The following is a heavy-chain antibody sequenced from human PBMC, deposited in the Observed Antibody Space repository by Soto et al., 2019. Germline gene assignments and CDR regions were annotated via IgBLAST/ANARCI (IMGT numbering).Heavy chain of an antibody. D-gene: IGHD1-1*01. CDR2: LNGGTGQT. V-gene: IGHV1-3*01. CDR1: GYTFSTYG. Sequence: ASVKVSCKASGYTFSTYGMHWVRQAPGQSLEWMGWLNGGTGQTRYSQRFQDRVIITRGTSASTGYMELSSLRSEDTAVYYCARGKGMEENYFYYGLDIWGQGTTVTVSS. CDR3: ARGKGMEENYFYYGLDI. J-gene: IGHJ6*02.